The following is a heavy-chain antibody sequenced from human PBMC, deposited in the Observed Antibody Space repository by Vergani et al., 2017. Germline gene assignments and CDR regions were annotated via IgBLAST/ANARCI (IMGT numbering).Heavy chain of an antibody. V-gene: IGHV4-34*01. J-gene: IGHJ5*02. CDR3: ARARFCSSTSCYWAGFGFDP. D-gene: IGHD2-2*01. CDR2: INHSGST. CDR1: GGSFSGYY. Sequence: VQLQQWGAGLLKPSETLSLTCAVYGGSFSGYYWSWIRQPPGKGLEWIGEINHSGSTNYNPSLKSRVTISVDTSKNQFSLKLSSVTAADTAVYYCARARFCSSTSCYWAGFGFDPWGQGTLVTVSS.